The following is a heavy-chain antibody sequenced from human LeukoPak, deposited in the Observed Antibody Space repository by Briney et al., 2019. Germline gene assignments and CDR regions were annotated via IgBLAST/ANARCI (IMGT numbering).Heavy chain of an antibody. CDR3: ARHGLELLAFDY. CDR2: IYYSGST. D-gene: IGHD1-7*01. Sequence: SETLSLTCTVSGGSISSSSYYWGWIRQPPGKGLEWIGSIYYSGSTYYNPSLKSRVTISVGTSKNQFSLKLSSVTAADTAVYYCARHGLELLAFDYWGQGTLVTVSS. CDR1: GGSISSSSYY. V-gene: IGHV4-39*01. J-gene: IGHJ4*02.